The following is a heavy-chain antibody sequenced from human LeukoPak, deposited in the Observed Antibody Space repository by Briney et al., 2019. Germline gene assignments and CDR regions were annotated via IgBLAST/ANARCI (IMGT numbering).Heavy chain of an antibody. V-gene: IGHV1-18*01. J-gene: IGHJ5*02. Sequence: GASVKVSCKASGYTSTSYGISWVRQAPGQGLEWMGWISAYNGNTNYAQKLRGRVTMTTDTSTSTAYMELRSLRSDDTAVYYCARGGIVGATILSNNWFDPWGQGTLVTVSS. CDR3: ARGGIVGATILSNNWFDP. CDR2: ISAYNGNT. CDR1: GYTSTSYG. D-gene: IGHD1-26*01.